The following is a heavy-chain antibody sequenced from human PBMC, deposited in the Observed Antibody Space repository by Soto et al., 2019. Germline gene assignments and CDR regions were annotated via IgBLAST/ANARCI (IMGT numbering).Heavy chain of an antibody. D-gene: IGHD2-15*01. CDR1: CDAFTSYG. CDR2: ISAYNGNT. Sequence: ASVKGSCTASCDAFTSYGISWLRRAPEQGLEWMGWISAYNGNTNYAQKLQGRVTMTTDTSTSTAYMELRSLRSDDTAVYYCARGRTPDIVVVVAATDRYYFDYWGQGTLVTVSS. J-gene: IGHJ4*02. V-gene: IGHV1-18*01. CDR3: ARGRTPDIVVVVAATDRYYFDY.